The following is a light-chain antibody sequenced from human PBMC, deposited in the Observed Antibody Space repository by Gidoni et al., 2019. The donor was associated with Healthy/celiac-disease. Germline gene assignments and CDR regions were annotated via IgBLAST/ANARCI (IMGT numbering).Light chain of an antibody. CDR1: QSISSY. CDR2: AAS. J-gene: IGKJ4*01. CDR3: QQSYSTPELT. V-gene: IGKV1-39*01. Sequence: DIQMTQSPSSLSASVGDRVTITCRASQSISSYLNWYQQKPGKAPKPLIYAASSLQSWVPSRFSGSGSGTDFTLTISSLQPEDFATYYCQQSYSTPELTFGGGTKVEIK.